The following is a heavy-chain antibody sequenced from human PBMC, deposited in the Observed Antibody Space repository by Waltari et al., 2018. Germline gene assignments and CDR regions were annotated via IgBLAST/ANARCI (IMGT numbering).Heavy chain of an antibody. V-gene: IGHV3-33*01. J-gene: IGHJ4*01. Sequence: QVQLVESGGGVVQPGRSLRLSCETSGFSFDFYGMHWVRQVPGKGVECVAGIRAGGSDKFYRDSVKGRFTVSRDTSTNTLYLQMDSLRVEDTAVYYCARDLLDQYYDYWGHGTLVTVSS. CDR3: ARDLLDQYYDY. CDR2: IRAGGSDK. CDR1: GFSFDFYG.